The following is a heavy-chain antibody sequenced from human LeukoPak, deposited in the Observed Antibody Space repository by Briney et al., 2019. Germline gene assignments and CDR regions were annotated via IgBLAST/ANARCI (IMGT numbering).Heavy chain of an antibody. D-gene: IGHD1-26*01. CDR2: ITSSSGFI. CDR1: GFTFSTYS. CDR3: AKDSARKSIVGSTTRGVNDY. J-gene: IGHJ4*02. Sequence: GGSLRLSCAASGFTFSTYSMNWVRQAPGKGLEWVSFITSSSGFIYYADSVKGRFTISRDNAKNSLSLQMNSLRAEDTAVYYCAKDSARKSIVGSTTRGVNDYWGQGTLVTVSS. V-gene: IGHV3-21*01.